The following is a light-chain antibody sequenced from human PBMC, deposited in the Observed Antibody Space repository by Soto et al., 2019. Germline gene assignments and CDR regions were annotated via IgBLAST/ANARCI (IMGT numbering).Light chain of an antibody. CDR3: QHYNSYSEA. V-gene: IGKV1-5*03. J-gene: IGKJ1*01. Sequence: DIQMTQSPSTLSGSVGDRVTITCRASQTISSWLAWYQQIPGQAPKLLIYKASTLKSGVPSRFSGSGSGTEFTLTISSLQPDDFATYYCQHYNSYSEAFGQGTKVDI. CDR2: KAS. CDR1: QTISSW.